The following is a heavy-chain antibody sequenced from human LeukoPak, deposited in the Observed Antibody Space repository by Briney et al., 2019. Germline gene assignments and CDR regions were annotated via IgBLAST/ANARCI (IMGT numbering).Heavy chain of an antibody. J-gene: IGHJ3*02. CDR1: GGSISSYY. CDR2: IYTSGST. CDR3: ARGRYCSADICSGGDAFDI. D-gene: IGHD2-15*01. Sequence: SETLSLTCTVSGGSISSYYWSWIRQPPGKGLEWIGYIYTSGSTNYNPSLKSRVTISVDTSKNQYSLKLSSVTAADTAVYYCARGRYCSADICSGGDAFDIWGQGTMVSVSS. V-gene: IGHV4-4*09.